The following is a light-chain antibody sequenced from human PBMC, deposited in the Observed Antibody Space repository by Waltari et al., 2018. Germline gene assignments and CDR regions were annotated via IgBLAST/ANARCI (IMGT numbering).Light chain of an antibody. CDR3: QQSHAYPIT. J-gene: IGKJ4*01. CDR2: VAS. Sequence: DIQLTKFPPFLSVSVGDRVTITCRANQGISNHLAWYQQKPGKAPKLLMYVASTLQSGVPSRFSGSGSGTEFTLTISSLQPEDFATYYCQQSHAYPITFGGGTKVEIK. CDR1: QGISNH. V-gene: IGKV1-9*01.